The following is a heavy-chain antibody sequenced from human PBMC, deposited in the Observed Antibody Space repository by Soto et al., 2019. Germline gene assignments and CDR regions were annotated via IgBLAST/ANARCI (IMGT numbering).Heavy chain of an antibody. V-gene: IGHV3-53*02. CDR2: IYSGGTT. D-gene: IGHD4-17*01. CDR3: ARTQPVTTLGY. Sequence: EVQLVETGGGLIQPGGSLRLSCAASGFTVSNNYMSWVRQAPGKGLECVSIIYSGGTTYYADSVRGRFIIARDHSKNTLYLQMNSLRADDTAVYFCARTQPVTTLGYWGQGTLVIVSS. J-gene: IGHJ4*02. CDR1: GFTVSNNY.